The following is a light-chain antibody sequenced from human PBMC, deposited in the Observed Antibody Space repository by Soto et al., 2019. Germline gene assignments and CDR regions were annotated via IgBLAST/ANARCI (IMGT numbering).Light chain of an antibody. Sequence: SALTQPPSASGSPGQSVTISCTGTSSDIGTYNSVSWYQHHPGKAPKLMIYEVNKRPSGVPDRFSGSKSGKTASLTVSGLQAGDEADYYCSLYADDDSLVFGGGTKVTV. CDR2: EVN. V-gene: IGLV2-8*01. CDR1: SSDIGTYNS. J-gene: IGLJ2*01. CDR3: SLYADDDSLV.